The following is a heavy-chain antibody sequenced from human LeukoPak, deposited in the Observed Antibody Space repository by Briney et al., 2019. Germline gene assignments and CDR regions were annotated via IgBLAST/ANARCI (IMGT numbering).Heavy chain of an antibody. CDR1: GFTFSGYA. Sequence: GGSLRLSCAASGFTFSGYAMYWVRQAPGKGLEWVSSIEASGGATYYADSVKGRFTISRDNSKNTFYLQMNSLRAEDTALYYCAKGSASGWYGWFAPWGQGTLVTVSS. CDR3: AKGSASGWYGWFAP. J-gene: IGHJ5*02. D-gene: IGHD6-19*01. CDR2: IEASGGAT. V-gene: IGHV3-23*01.